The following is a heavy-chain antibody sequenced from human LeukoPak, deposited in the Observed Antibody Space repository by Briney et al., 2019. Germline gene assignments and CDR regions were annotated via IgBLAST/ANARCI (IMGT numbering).Heavy chain of an antibody. CDR2: INPITGGT. V-gene: IGHV1-46*01. CDR1: GYTFTNHY. J-gene: IGHJ4*02. Sequence: ASVKVSCKASGYTFTNHYINWVRQAPGQGLEWMGIINPITGGTDPAQKFQDRVTLTRDTSTTTFYMELGRLRSEDTAVYYCARSEYYGAGSFDYWGQGTLVTVSS. CDR3: ARSEYYGAGSFDY. D-gene: IGHD3-10*01.